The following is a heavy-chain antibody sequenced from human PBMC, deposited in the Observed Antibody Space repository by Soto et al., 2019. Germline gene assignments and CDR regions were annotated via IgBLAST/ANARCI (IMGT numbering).Heavy chain of an antibody. J-gene: IGHJ3*02. CDR3: ARAYDYVWGSYRRGGAFDI. Sequence: QVQLVESGGGVVQPGRSLRLSCAASGFTFSSYGMHWVRQAPGKGLEWVAVIWYDGSNKYYADSVQGRFTISRDNSKNTLYLQMNSLRAEDRAVYYCARAYDYVWGSYRRGGAFDIWGQGTMVTVSS. CDR2: IWYDGSNK. V-gene: IGHV3-33*01. D-gene: IGHD3-16*02. CDR1: GFTFSSYG.